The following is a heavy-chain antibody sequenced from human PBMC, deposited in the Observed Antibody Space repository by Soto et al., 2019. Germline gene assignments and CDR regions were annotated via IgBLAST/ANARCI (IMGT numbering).Heavy chain of an antibody. Sequence: PSETLSLTCAVSGGSISSGGYSWSWMRQPPGKGLEWIGYIYHSASTYYNPSLKSRVTISVDRSKNQFSLKLSSVTAADTAVYYCARVPDVWGQGTTVTVS. J-gene: IGHJ6*02. CDR1: GGSISSGGYS. CDR3: ARVPDV. CDR2: IYHSAST. V-gene: IGHV4-30-2*01.